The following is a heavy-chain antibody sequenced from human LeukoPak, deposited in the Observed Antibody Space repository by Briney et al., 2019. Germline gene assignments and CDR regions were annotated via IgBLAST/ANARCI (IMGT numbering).Heavy chain of an antibody. Sequence: ASVKVSCKASGGTFSSYAISWVRQAPGQGLEWMGGIIPIFGTANYAQKSQGRVTITADESTSTAYMELSSLRSEDTAVYYCARLDYGDQSAPVVINAFDIWGQGTMVTVSS. V-gene: IGHV1-69*13. CDR2: IIPIFGTA. J-gene: IGHJ3*02. CDR3: ARLDYGDQSAPVVINAFDI. D-gene: IGHD4-17*01. CDR1: GGTFSSYA.